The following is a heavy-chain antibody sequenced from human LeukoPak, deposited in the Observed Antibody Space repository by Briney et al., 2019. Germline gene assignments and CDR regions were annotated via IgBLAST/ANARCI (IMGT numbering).Heavy chain of an antibody. CDR2: IRYDGTNT. CDR1: GFTFSNYG. D-gene: IGHD1-1*01. CDR3: APEATNVAGS. V-gene: IGHV3-30*02. Sequence: GGSLTLSCAASGFTFSNYGMNWVRQAPGKGLEWLTFIRYDGTNTYYRDSVKGRFTISRDNSKNTLFLQMHGLRPDDTAVYYCAPEATNVAGSWGQGTLVIVSS. J-gene: IGHJ4*02.